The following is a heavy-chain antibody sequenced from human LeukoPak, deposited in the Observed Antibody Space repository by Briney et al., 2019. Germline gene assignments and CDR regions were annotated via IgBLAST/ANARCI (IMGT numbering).Heavy chain of an antibody. D-gene: IGHD3-3*01. J-gene: IGHJ5*02. CDR3: ARDRGTIFGVVIKNNNWFDP. Sequence: ASVKVSCKASGGTFSSYAISWVRQAPGQGLEWMGRIIPILGIANYAQKFQGRVTITADKSTSTAYMELSSLRSEDTAVYYCARDRGTIFGVVIKNNNWFDPWGQGTLVTVSS. CDR1: GGTFSSYA. CDR2: IIPILGIA. V-gene: IGHV1-69*04.